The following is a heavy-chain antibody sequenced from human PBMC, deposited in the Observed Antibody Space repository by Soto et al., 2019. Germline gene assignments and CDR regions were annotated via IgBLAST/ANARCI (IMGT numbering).Heavy chain of an antibody. CDR3: ATVRGELHDGFDI. CDR1: GGSISTGGYY. V-gene: IGHV4-31*03. CDR2: IYHSGMT. D-gene: IGHD1-7*01. J-gene: IGHJ3*02. Sequence: QVQLQESGPGLVKPSQTLSLTCTVSGGSISTGGYYWRWIRQHPGRGLEWIGYIYHSGMTFSNPSLQSRVARSIDTSKNKFSLKLSSVTAADTAVYYCATVRGELHDGFDIWGQGTMVSVSS.